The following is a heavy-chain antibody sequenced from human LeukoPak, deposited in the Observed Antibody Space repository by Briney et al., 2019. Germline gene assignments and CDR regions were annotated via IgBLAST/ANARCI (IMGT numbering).Heavy chain of an antibody. J-gene: IGHJ6*03. CDR3: AKVPDSSGYFNNYYMDV. Sequence: PGGSLRLSCAASGFTFSNFAMTWVRQAPGKGLECVSGLSGSGGSTYYADSVKGRFTISRDNSKNTLYLQMASLRAEDTAVYYCAKVPDSSGYFNNYYMDVWGKGTTVTVSS. CDR2: LSGSGGST. CDR1: GFTFSNFA. D-gene: IGHD3-22*01. V-gene: IGHV3-23*01.